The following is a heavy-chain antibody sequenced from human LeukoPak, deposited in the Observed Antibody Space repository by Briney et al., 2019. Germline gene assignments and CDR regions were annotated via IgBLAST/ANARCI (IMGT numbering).Heavy chain of an antibody. Sequence: GESLKISCKGSGYSFTSYWIGWVRQMPGKGLEWMGIIYPGDSDTRYSPSFQGQVTISADKSISTAYLQWSSLKASDTAMYYCARRVTTVVTEYYFDYWGQGTLVTVSS. CDR3: ARRVTTVVTEYYFDY. J-gene: IGHJ4*02. V-gene: IGHV5-51*01. CDR2: IYPGDSDT. D-gene: IGHD4-23*01. CDR1: GYSFTSYW.